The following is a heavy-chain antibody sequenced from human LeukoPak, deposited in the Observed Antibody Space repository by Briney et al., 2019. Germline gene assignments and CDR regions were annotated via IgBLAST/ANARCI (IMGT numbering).Heavy chain of an antibody. V-gene: IGHV4-39*01. CDR2: IYYGGST. J-gene: IGHJ4*02. CDR3: ARHRSDGTYPLDY. Sequence: PSETLSLTCTVSGGSINSNNNYWGWIRQPPGKGLEWVGSIYYGGSTYYNPSLKSRVTISVDTSKNQVSLKLSSVTAADTAVYYCARHRSDGTYPLDYWGQGALVTVSS. D-gene: IGHD1-26*01. CDR1: GGSINSNNNY.